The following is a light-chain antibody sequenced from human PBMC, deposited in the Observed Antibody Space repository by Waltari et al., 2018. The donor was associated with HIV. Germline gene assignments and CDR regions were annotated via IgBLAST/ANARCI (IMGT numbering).Light chain of an antibody. J-gene: IGLJ2*01. CDR3: QSYDRSLSASVV. CDR2: GNK. V-gene: IGLV1-40*01. CDR1: SSNIGADYD. Sequence: QSVLTQPPSVSGAPGQRVTISCTGGSSNIGADYDVHWYQQIPGTAPKLLISGNKNRPSGVPERFSASKAGTSASLAITGLQAEDEADYFCQSYDRSLSASVVFGGGTKLTVL.